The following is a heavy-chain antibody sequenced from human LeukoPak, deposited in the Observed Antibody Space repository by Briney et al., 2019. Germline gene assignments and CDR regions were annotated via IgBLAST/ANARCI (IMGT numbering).Heavy chain of an antibody. Sequence: ASVKVSCKASGYTFTSYDINWVRQATGQELEWMGWMNPNSGNTGYAQKFQGRVTMTRNTSISTAYMELSSLRSEDTAVYYCARVRSGIAVAGTYYYGMDVWGQGTTVTVSS. CDR3: ARVRSGIAVAGTYYYGMDV. V-gene: IGHV1-8*01. CDR2: MNPNSGNT. J-gene: IGHJ6*02. D-gene: IGHD6-19*01. CDR1: GYTFTSYD.